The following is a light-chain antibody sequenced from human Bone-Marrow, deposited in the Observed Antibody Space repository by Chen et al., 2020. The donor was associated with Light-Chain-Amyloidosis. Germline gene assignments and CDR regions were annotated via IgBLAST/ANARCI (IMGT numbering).Light chain of an antibody. Sequence: DIVMTQSPDSLAVSLGERATINCKSSQSVLYSSNNKNYLAWYQQKPGQPPKLLIYWASTREFGVPDRISGRGSGTDFTLTISSLQAEDVAVYYCQQYYSNPPTFGQGTKLEIK. V-gene: IGKV4-1*01. CDR3: QQYYSNPPT. CDR1: QSVLYSSNNKNY. CDR2: WAS. J-gene: IGKJ2*01.